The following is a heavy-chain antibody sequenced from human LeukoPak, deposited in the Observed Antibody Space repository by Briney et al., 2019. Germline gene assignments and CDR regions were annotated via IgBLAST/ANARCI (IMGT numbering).Heavy chain of an antibody. CDR3: ARGGTYSDFWLTDY. V-gene: IGHV4-34*01. Sequence: PSETLSLTCAGYGGYFSGHYCSWIRQSPGKGLEWNGEIDHGGRTNYNPALKSRVTISIDTSKNQLSLKLSSVTAADTAVYYCARGGTYSDFWLTDYWGQGTLVTVSS. CDR2: IDHGGRT. CDR1: GGYFSGHY. J-gene: IGHJ4*02. D-gene: IGHD1-14*01.